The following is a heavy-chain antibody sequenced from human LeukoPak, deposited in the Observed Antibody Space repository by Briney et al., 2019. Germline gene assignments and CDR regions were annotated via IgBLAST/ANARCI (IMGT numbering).Heavy chain of an antibody. Sequence: GGSLRLSCAASGFTFSSYTMNWVRQAPGKGLEWVSSISRSSSCIYYADSVKGRFTISRDNAKNSLYLQMNSLRAEDTAVYYCARDLGLYDILAGYLFDYCGQGTLCTVSS. J-gene: IGHJ4*02. CDR3: ARDLGLYDILAGYLFDY. V-gene: IGHV3-21*01. D-gene: IGHD3-9*01. CDR1: GFTFSSYT. CDR2: ISRSSSCI.